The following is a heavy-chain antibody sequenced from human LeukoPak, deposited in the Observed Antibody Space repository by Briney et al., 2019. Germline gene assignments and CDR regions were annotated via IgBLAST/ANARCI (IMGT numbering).Heavy chain of an antibody. CDR2: INHSGST. J-gene: IGHJ4*02. CDR1: GGSFSGYY. D-gene: IGHD3-3*01. Sequence: SETLSLTCAVYGGSFSGYYWSWIRQPPGKGPEWIGEINHSGSTNYNPSLKSRVTISVDTSKNQFSLKLSSVTAADTAVYYCARIGGYDFWSGYTTFDQYYFDYWGQGTLVTVSS. V-gene: IGHV4-34*01. CDR3: ARIGGYDFWSGYTTFDQYYFDY.